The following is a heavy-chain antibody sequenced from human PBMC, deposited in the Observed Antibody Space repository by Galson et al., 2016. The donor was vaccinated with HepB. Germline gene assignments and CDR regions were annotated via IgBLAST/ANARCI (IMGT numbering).Heavy chain of an antibody. Sequence: SVKVSCKVSGNTLTDLSMHWVRQAPGKGLEWMGGFDPEDGEVIYAQKFQGRVTMTADTTTDTGYMELSSLRSEDTAVYYCAVHRCSYGSAPLDFWGQGTLVTVSS. CDR2: FDPEDGEV. D-gene: IGHD5-18*01. V-gene: IGHV1-24*01. J-gene: IGHJ4*02. CDR3: AVHRCSYGSAPLDF. CDR1: GNTLTDLS.